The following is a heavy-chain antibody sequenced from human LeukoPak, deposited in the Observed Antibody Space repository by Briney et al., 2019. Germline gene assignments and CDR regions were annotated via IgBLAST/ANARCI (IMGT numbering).Heavy chain of an antibody. V-gene: IGHV3-48*01. CDR1: GFTFSSYS. CDR2: ISSSSTTI. J-gene: IGHJ4*02. Sequence: GGSLRLSCAASGFTFSSYSMNWVRQAPGKGLERVSYISSSSTTIYYADSVKGRFTISRDNAKNSLYLQMNSLRAEDTALYHCARASGGSGSYYGDFDYWGQGTLVTVSS. D-gene: IGHD3-10*01. CDR3: ARASGGSGSYYGDFDY.